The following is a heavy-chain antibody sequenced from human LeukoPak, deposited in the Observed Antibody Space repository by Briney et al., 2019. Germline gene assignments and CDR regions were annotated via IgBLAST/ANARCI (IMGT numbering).Heavy chain of an antibody. Sequence: SVKVSCKASGGTFSSYAISWVRQAPGQGLEWMGRIIPILGIANYAQKFQGRVTITADKSTSTAYMELSSLRSEDAAVYYCAREKGRDGYNNDYWGQGTLVTVSS. J-gene: IGHJ4*02. D-gene: IGHD5-24*01. CDR2: IIPILGIA. V-gene: IGHV1-69*04. CDR3: AREKGRDGYNNDY. CDR1: GGTFSSYA.